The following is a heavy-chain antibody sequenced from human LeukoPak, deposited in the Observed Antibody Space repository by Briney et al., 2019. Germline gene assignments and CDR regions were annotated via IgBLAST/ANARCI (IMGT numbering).Heavy chain of an antibody. V-gene: IGHV4-4*07. CDR2: IYTSGIT. CDR3: ARKDGDF. J-gene: IGHJ4*02. CDR1: GVSISAYY. Sequence: SETLSLACTVSGVSISAYYWTWIRQPAGKGLEWIGRIYTSGITNYNPSLESRLTMSLDTSKNQISLRLSSVTAADTAVYYCARKDGDFWGQGTLVTVSS.